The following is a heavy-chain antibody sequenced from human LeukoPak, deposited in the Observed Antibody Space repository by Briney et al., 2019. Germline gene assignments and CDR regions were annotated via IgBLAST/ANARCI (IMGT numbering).Heavy chain of an antibody. CDR3: ARGRSIYYYYYYGMDV. V-gene: IGHV3-33*01. D-gene: IGHD3-3*02. CDR1: GFTFSSYG. CDR2: IWYDGSNK. J-gene: IGHJ6*02. Sequence: GGSLRLSCAASGFTFSSYGMHWVRQAPGKGLEWVAVIWYDGSNKYYADSVKGRFTISRDNSKNTLYLQMNSLRAEDTAVYYCARGRSIYYYYYYGMDVWGQGTTVTVSS.